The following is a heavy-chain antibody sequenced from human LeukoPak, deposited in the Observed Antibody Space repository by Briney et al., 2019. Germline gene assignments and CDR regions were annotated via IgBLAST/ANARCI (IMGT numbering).Heavy chain of an antibody. D-gene: IGHD3-10*01. CDR3: ARKGLWFEFDY. CDR2: ISSSSSTI. V-gene: IGHV3-48*04. Sequence: GGSLRLSCAASGFTFSSYGMHWVRQAPGKGLEWVSYISSSSSTIYYADSVKGRFTISRDNAKNSLYLQMNSLRAEDTAVYYCARKGLWFEFDYWGQGTLVTVSS. J-gene: IGHJ4*02. CDR1: GFTFSSYG.